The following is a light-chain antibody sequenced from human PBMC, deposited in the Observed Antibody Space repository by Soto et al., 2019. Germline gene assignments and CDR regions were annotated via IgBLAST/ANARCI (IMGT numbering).Light chain of an antibody. CDR3: QKCNRAPYT. V-gene: IGKV1-27*01. J-gene: IGKJ2*01. Sequence: DIQMTQSPSSLSASVGDRVTITCRASQDISNNLAWYQQKPGKVPKLLMYAASTLQPGVPSRFSGSGSGTDFTLTINNLQPDDVATYYCQKCNRAPYTFGRGTKVDIK. CDR2: AAS. CDR1: QDISNN.